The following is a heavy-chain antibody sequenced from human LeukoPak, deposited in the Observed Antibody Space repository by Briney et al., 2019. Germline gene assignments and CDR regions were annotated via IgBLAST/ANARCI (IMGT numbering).Heavy chain of an antibody. J-gene: IGHJ4*02. CDR3: ARRGGNSGGFYFDF. D-gene: IGHD4-23*01. Sequence: GESLKISCKGSGYSFTNYWIGWVRQMPGKGLEWMGIIYPGDSDTRYSPSFQGQVTLSADKSITTAYLQWSSLKASDTAIYFCARRGGNSGGFYFDFWGQGTLVTVSS. V-gene: IGHV5-51*01. CDR2: IYPGDSDT. CDR1: GYSFTNYW.